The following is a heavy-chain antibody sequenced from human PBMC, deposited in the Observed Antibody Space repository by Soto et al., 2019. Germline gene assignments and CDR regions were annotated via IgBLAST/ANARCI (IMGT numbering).Heavy chain of an antibody. D-gene: IGHD1-1*01. CDR2: IWSDGNNR. CDR3: VRGDNWNDEASDY. Sequence: QVQLVESGGGVVQPGRSLRLSCAASGFMFNNHGMHWVRQAPGKGLEWVAVIWSDGNNRYYADSVKGRFTISRDNSKNMFYLQMNSLRGEDTAVYYCVRGDNWNDEASDYWGQGTLVTVSS. CDR1: GFMFNNHG. V-gene: IGHV3-33*01. J-gene: IGHJ4*02.